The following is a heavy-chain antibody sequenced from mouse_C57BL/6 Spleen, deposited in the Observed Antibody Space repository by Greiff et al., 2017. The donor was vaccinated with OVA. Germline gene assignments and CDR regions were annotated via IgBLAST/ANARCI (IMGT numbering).Heavy chain of an antibody. CDR2: INPSNGGT. Sequence: QVHVKQPGTELVKPGASVKLSCKASGYTFTSYWMHWVKQRPGQGLEWIGNINPSNGGTNYNEKFKSKATLTVDKSSSTAYMQLSSLTSEDSAVYYCARNYGSLYYFDYWGQGTTLTVSS. D-gene: IGHD1-1*01. CDR3: ARNYGSLYYFDY. V-gene: IGHV1-53*01. CDR1: GYTFTSYW. J-gene: IGHJ2*01.